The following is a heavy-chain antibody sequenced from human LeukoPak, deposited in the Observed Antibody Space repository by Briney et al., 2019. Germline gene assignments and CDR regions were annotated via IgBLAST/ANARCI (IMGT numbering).Heavy chain of an antibody. J-gene: IGHJ4*02. V-gene: IGHV3-23*01. D-gene: IGHD2/OR15-2a*01. CDR1: GFTFSSYG. CDR2: IFPSGGEI. Sequence: GGSLRLSCAASGFTFSSYGMHWVRQPPGKGLEWVSSIFPSGGEIHYADSVRGRFTISRDNSKSTLSLQMNSLRAEDTAIYYCATYRQVLLSFESWGQGTLVTVSS. CDR3: ATYRQVLLSFES.